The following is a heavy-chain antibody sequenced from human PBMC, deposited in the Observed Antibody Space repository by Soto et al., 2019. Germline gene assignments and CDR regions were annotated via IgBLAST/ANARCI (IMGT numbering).Heavy chain of an antibody. J-gene: IGHJ4*02. CDR3: ARVLTPDNHFDY. Sequence: PSETLSLTCTVSGGSISSGDYYWSWIRQPPGKGLEWIGYIYYSGSTYYNPSLKSRVTISVDTSKNQFSLKLSSVTAADTAVYYWARVLTPDNHFDYWGQETLVTVSS. CDR2: IYYSGST. CDR1: GGSISSGDYY. V-gene: IGHV4-30-4*01. D-gene: IGHD1-1*01.